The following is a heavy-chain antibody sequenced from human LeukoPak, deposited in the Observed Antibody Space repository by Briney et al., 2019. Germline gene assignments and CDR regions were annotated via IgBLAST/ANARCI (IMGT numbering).Heavy chain of an antibody. CDR1: GFTFSSYW. CDR3: ARDSSSYPSP. CDR2: INSDGSGT. Sequence: PGGSLRLSCAASGFTFSSYWMVWVRQAPGKGLVWVSRINSDGSGTNYADSVKGRFTISRDNAKNSLSLQMASLRGKDTAVYYCARDSSSYPSPWGQGTLVTVSS. V-gene: IGHV3-74*01. J-gene: IGHJ5*02. D-gene: IGHD6-6*01.